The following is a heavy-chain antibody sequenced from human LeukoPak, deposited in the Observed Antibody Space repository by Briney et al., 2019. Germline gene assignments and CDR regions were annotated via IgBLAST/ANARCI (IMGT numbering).Heavy chain of an antibody. CDR2: ISAQHGQT. Sequence: GASVKVSCKTSGYSENFYGITWVRQVAGQGLEWMGWISAQHGQTEYAPNSQDRVTMTTDTYTNTAYMELRSLRSEDTAVYYCARDPRTAMVTGYFDYWGQGTLVTVSS. V-gene: IGHV1-18*01. CDR3: ARDPRTAMVTGYFDY. D-gene: IGHD5-18*01. J-gene: IGHJ4*02. CDR1: GYSENFYG.